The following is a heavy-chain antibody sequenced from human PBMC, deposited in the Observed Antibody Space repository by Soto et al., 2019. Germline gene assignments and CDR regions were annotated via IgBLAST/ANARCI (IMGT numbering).Heavy chain of an antibody. CDR1: GFSLSTSGLS. CDR2: IYWNGDR. D-gene: IGHD3-3*01. J-gene: IGHJ3*01. CDR3: ALRSFANDAFDV. Sequence: QITLKESGPTLVQPTQTLTLTCTFSGFSLSTSGLSVGWIRQPPGKALEWLALIYWNGDRHYSPSLKSRLTIAKDTSKIQVVLTMTNMDPVDTATDYCALRSFANDAFDVWGQGTLGTVSS. V-gene: IGHV2-5*01.